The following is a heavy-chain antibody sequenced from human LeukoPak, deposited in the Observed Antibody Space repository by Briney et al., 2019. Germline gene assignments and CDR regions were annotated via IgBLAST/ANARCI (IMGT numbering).Heavy chain of an antibody. CDR3: ARGHIGYYYYYGMDV. Sequence: PGRSLRLSCAASGFTFSSYGMHWVRQAPVKGLEWVAVIWYDGSNKYYADSVKGRFTISRDNSKNTLYLQMNSLRAEDTAVYYCARGHIGYYYYYGMDVWGQGTTVTVSS. CDR2: IWYDGSNK. V-gene: IGHV3-33*01. J-gene: IGHJ6*02. CDR1: GFTFSSYG.